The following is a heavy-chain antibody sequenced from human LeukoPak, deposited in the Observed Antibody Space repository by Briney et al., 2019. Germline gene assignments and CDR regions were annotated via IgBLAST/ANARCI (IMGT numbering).Heavy chain of an antibody. Sequence: SETLSLTCAVYGGSFSGYYWSWIRQPPGKGLEWIGEINHSGSTNYNPSLKSRVTISVDTSKNQFSLKLSSVTAADTAVYYCARGPRYYYDRSGYYWGQGTLVTVSS. CDR1: GGSFSGYY. CDR3: ARGPRYYYDRSGYY. CDR2: INHSGST. D-gene: IGHD3-22*01. J-gene: IGHJ4*02. V-gene: IGHV4-34*01.